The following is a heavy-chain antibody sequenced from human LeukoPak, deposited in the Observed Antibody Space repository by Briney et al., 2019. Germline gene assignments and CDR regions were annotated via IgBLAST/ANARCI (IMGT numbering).Heavy chain of an antibody. Sequence: TSETLSLTCTVSGYSVSSGFYWGWIRLPPGQGLGWVGIIYHSGNTYYNPSLKSRITMSLDTSKNQFSLRLTSVTAADTAVYYCARAVGATTYWGFDYWGRGTLVTVSS. D-gene: IGHD1-26*01. CDR2: IYHSGNT. CDR3: ARAVGATTYWGFDY. V-gene: IGHV4-38-2*02. J-gene: IGHJ4*02. CDR1: GYSVSSGFY.